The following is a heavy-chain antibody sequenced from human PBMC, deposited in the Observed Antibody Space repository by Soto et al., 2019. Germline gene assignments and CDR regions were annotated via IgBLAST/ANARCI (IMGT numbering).Heavy chain of an antibody. V-gene: IGHV4-59*01. J-gene: IGHJ4*02. Sequence: QVQLQESGPGLVKPSETLSLTCTVSGGSISSYYWSWIRQPPGKGLEWIGYIYYSGSTNYNPSLKSRVTISVDTSKNQFSLKLSSVTAADTAVYYCVRGVAARFFDYWGQGTLVTVSS. D-gene: IGHD6-6*01. CDR2: IYYSGST. CDR3: VRGVAARFFDY. CDR1: GGSISSYY.